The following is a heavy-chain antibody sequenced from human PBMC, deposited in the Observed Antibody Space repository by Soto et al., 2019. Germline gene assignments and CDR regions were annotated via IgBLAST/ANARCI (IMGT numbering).Heavy chain of an antibody. CDR3: ARWTTVTTLALDY. CDR1: GFTFSSYS. J-gene: IGHJ4*02. V-gene: IGHV3-21*01. CDR2: ISSSSSYI. Sequence: PGGSLRLSCAASGFTFSSYSMNWVRQAPGKGLEWVSSISSSSSYIYYADSVKGRFTISRDNAKNSLYLQMNSLRAEDTAVYYCARWTTVTTLALDYWGQGTLVTVSS. D-gene: IGHD4-17*01.